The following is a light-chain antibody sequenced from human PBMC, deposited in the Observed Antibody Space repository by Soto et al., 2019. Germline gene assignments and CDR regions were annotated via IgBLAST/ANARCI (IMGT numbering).Light chain of an antibody. CDR1: QSISSW. V-gene: IGKV1-5*03. J-gene: IGKJ1*01. Sequence: DIQMTQSPSTLSASVRDRVTITCRASQSISSWLAWYQQKPGKAPKLLVYKASSLESGVPSRFSGSGSGTEFTLTINSLEPDDFATYYCQQYNGYGRFGQGTKVDI. CDR3: QQYNGYGR. CDR2: KAS.